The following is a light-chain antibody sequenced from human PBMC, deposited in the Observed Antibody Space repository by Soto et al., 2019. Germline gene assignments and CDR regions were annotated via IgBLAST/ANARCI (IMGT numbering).Light chain of an antibody. V-gene: IGLV2-8*01. CDR3: SSYAGSTYV. CDR2: EVS. CDR1: SSDVGGYNY. J-gene: IGLJ1*01. Sequence: QSVLTQPPSGSGSPGRSVTISCTGTSSDVGGYNYVSWYQQHPGKAPKLMIYEVSKRPSGVPDRFSGSKSGNTASLTVSGLQAEDEADYYCSSYAGSTYVFGTGTKVTVL.